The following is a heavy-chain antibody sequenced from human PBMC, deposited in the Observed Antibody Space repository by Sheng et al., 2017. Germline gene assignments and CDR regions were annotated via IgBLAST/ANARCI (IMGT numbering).Heavy chain of an antibody. Sequence: EVQLVESGGGLVKPGGSLRLSCAASGFTFSSYSMNWVRQAPGKGLEWVSSISSSSSYIYYADSVKGRFTISRDNAKNSLYLQMNSLRAEDTAVYYCARDGVVPAAMEEGDYYYYYMDVWGKGTTVTVSS. CDR3: ARDGVVPAAMEEGDYYYYYMDV. J-gene: IGHJ6*03. V-gene: IGHV3-21*01. CDR2: ISSSSSYI. D-gene: IGHD2-2*01. CDR1: GFTFSSYS.